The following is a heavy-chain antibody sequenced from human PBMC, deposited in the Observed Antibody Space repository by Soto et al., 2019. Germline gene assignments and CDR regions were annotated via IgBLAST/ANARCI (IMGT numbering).Heavy chain of an antibody. CDR2: IFGDGNT. CDR3: AGDWNGDKYFDY. Sequence: ELQLVESGGGLIQPGGSLRLACAASEVSVTNGHMNWVRQAPGKGLEWVAVIFGDGNTKYGDSVKGRFTISRDTSKNTVYVQMNSLRAEDTAVYYCAGDWNGDKYFDYWDQGTLVTVSS. V-gene: IGHV3-53*01. CDR1: EVSVTNGH. J-gene: IGHJ4*02. D-gene: IGHD4-17*01.